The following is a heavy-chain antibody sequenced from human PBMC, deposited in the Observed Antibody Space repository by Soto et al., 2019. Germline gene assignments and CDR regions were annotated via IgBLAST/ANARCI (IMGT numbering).Heavy chain of an antibody. J-gene: IGHJ4*02. Sequence: QVQLVQSGAEVKKPGASVKVSCKASGYTFTSYGISWVRQAPGQGLEGMGWISAYNGNTNYAQKLQGRVTMTTDTSTSTAYMQLRSLRSDDTAVYCCARDQNHIVLVRAAYDYWGQGTLVTVSS. CDR3: ARDQNHIVLVRAAYDY. CDR2: ISAYNGNT. V-gene: IGHV1-18*01. CDR1: GYTFTSYG. D-gene: IGHD2-2*01.